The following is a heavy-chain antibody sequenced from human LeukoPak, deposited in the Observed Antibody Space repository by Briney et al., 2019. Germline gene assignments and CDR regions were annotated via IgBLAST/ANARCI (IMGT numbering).Heavy chain of an antibody. Sequence: GGSLRLSCAASGFTFSSYSMNWVRQAPGKGLEWVSSISSSSSYIYYADSVKGRFTISRDNAKNSLYLQMNSLRAEDTALYHCARGFNDYSDYWGQGTLVTVSS. CDR2: ISSSSSYI. J-gene: IGHJ4*02. CDR1: GFTFSSYS. V-gene: IGHV3-21*04. CDR3: ARGFNDYSDY.